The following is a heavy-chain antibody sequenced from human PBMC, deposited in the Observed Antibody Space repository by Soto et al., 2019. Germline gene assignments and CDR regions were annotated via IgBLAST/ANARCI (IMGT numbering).Heavy chain of an antibody. CDR3: ARSDGRY. V-gene: IGHV4-59*01. Sequence: QVQLQESGPGLVKPSETLSLTCTVSGGSISSYYWSWIRQPPGKGLEWIGYIYYSGSTNYNPPLKSRVTISGDTSKNPFSLKLSSVTAADTAVYYCARSDGRYWGQGTLVTVSS. CDR2: IYYSGST. CDR1: GGSISSYY. J-gene: IGHJ4*02.